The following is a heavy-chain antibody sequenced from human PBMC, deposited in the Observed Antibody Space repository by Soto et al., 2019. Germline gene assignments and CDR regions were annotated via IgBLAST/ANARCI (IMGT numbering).Heavy chain of an antibody. Sequence: SETLSLTCTVSGGSISSYYWSWIRQPPGKGLEWIGYIYYSGSTNYNPSLKSRVTISVDTSKNQFSLKLSSVTAADTAVYYCAGSGYYYGSGSYRVDYYYYGMDVWGQGTTVTVSS. CDR2: IYYSGST. CDR1: GGSISSYY. V-gene: IGHV4-59*08. CDR3: AGSGYYYGSGSYRVDYYYYGMDV. D-gene: IGHD3-10*01. J-gene: IGHJ6*02.